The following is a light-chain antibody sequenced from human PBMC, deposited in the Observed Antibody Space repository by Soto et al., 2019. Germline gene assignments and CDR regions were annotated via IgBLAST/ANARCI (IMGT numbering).Light chain of an antibody. CDR2: GAS. CDR1: QRVINSY. Sequence: DIVLTQSPGTLSLSPGERATLSCRASQRVINSYLAWYQHKPGQSPRLLIYGASSRATGIPDRFSGSGSGTDFTLTISRLEPEDFAVYYCQQYGISPGTFGQGTKVEIK. J-gene: IGKJ1*01. V-gene: IGKV3-20*01. CDR3: QQYGISPGT.